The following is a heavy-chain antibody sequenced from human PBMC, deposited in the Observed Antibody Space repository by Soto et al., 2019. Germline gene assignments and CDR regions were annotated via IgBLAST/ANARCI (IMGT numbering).Heavy chain of an antibody. V-gene: IGHV1-18*01. Sequence: QVQLVQSGAEVKKPGASVKVSCKASGYTFTSYGISWVRQAPGQGLEWMGWISAYNGNTNYAQKLQGRVTMTTDTSTSTAYMELRSLRSDDTAVYYCARARGRYCSGGSCYPYFDYWGQGTLVTVSS. J-gene: IGHJ4*02. CDR1: GYTFTSYG. D-gene: IGHD2-15*01. CDR2: ISAYNGNT. CDR3: ARARGRYCSGGSCYPYFDY.